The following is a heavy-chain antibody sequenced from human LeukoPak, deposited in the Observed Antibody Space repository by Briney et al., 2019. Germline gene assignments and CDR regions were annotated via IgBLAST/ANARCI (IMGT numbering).Heavy chain of an antibody. Sequence: GGSLRLSCVASGFTFSSRDWMTWVRQAPGKGLEWVANIKQDGSEKYYVDSVKGRFTISRDNAKNSLYLQMNSLRAEDTAVYYCARDGGDYVYYYYMDVWGKGTTVTISS. J-gene: IGHJ6*03. CDR2: IKQDGSEK. D-gene: IGHD4-17*01. V-gene: IGHV3-7*01. CDR1: GFTFSSRDW. CDR3: ARDGGDYVYYYYMDV.